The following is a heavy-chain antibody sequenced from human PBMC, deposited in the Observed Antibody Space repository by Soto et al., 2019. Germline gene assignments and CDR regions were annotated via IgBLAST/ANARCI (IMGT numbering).Heavy chain of an antibody. V-gene: IGHV1-18*01. CDR2: ISAYNGNT. D-gene: IGHD6-19*01. J-gene: IGHJ6*03. Sequence: QDQLVQSGVEVKKPGASVKVSCKASGYSFTNYGITWVRQAPGQGFEWMGWISAYNGNTNYAQKFQGRVTMTTDAATSTAYLELRSLRSDDTGVYYCARDRGVAPPVAGNTHYYYYMDVWGKGNTVTVSS. CDR1: GYSFTNYG. CDR3: ARDRGVAPPVAGNTHYYYYMDV.